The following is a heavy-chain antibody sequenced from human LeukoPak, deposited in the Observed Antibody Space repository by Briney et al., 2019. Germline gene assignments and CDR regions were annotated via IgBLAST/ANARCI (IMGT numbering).Heavy chain of an antibody. CDR2: IYQSGKT. Sequence: PSETLSLTCSVSGYSISSGYYWGWIRQPPGKGLEWMGIIYQSGKTYCNPSLESRVTISVDTSKNQFSLKMNSMTAADTAMYHCARGLPGGQLSRYDYWGQGTLVTVSS. V-gene: IGHV4-38-2*02. CDR1: GYSISSGYY. CDR3: ARGLPGGQLSRYDY. J-gene: IGHJ4*02. D-gene: IGHD6-13*01.